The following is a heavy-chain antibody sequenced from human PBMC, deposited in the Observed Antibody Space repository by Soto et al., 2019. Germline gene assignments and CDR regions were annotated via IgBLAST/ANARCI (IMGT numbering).Heavy chain of an antibody. D-gene: IGHD6-25*01. Sequence: LSLTCTVSGGSISSSSYYWGWIRQPPGKGLEWIGSIYYSGSTYYNPSLKSRVTISVDTSKNQFSLKLSSVTAADTAVYYCARQSGIAAAGPTPYYFDYWGQGTLVTVSS. CDR2: IYYSGST. CDR3: ARQSGIAAAGPTPYYFDY. J-gene: IGHJ4*02. CDR1: GGSISSSSYY. V-gene: IGHV4-39*01.